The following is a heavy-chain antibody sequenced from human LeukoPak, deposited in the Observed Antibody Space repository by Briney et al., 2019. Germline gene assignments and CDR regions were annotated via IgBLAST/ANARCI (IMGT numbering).Heavy chain of an antibody. V-gene: IGHV1-18*01. CDR2: ISAYNGNT. CDR1: GYTFTSYS. Sequence: APVKVSCKASGYTFTSYSISWVRQAPGQGLEWMGWISAYNGNTNYAQKLQGRVTMTTDTSTSTAYMELRSLRSDDTAVYYCARDRAGYYDSSGHVDYWRQGTLVTVSS. D-gene: IGHD3-22*01. J-gene: IGHJ4*02. CDR3: ARDRAGYYDSSGHVDY.